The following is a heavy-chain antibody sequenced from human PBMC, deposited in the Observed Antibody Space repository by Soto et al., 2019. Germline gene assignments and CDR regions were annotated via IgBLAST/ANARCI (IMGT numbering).Heavy chain of an antibody. J-gene: IGHJ4*02. D-gene: IGHD6-19*01. CDR2: LYYEGSEE. V-gene: IGHV3-30*03. Sequence: QVRLVESGGAVVQPGMSLRLSCAASGFNFCVFGMHWFRQAPGKWLEWLYVLYYEGSEEYYADSVSGRFTISRDNCKNTLFQQMDSLKVDDTGVYYCALILRSFLLEVAGPGFEYWGQGTLVTVS. CDR1: GFNFCVFG. CDR3: ALILRSFLLEVAGPGFEY.